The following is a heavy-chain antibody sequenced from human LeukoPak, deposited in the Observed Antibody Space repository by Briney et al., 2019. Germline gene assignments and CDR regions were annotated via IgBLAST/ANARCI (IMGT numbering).Heavy chain of an antibody. CDR3: ARDRYFDWLLAHSYYYGMDV. D-gene: IGHD3-9*01. Sequence: GGSLRLSCAASGFTFSSYAMHWVRQAPGKGLEWVAVISYDGSNKYYADSVKGRFTISRDNSKNTLYLQMNSLRAEDTAVYYCARDRYFDWLLAHSYYYGMDVWGKGTTVTVSS. V-gene: IGHV3-30*04. CDR1: GFTFSSYA. CDR2: ISYDGSNK. J-gene: IGHJ6*04.